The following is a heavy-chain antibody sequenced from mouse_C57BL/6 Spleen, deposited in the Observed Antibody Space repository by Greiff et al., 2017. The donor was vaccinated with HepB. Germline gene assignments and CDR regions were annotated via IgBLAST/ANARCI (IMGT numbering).Heavy chain of an antibody. CDR3: ARGGNPYWYFDV. V-gene: IGHV5-17*01. J-gene: IGHJ1*03. CDR2: ISSGSSTI. Sequence: EVHLVESGGGLVKPGGSLKLSCAASGFTFSDYGMHWVRQAPEKGLEWVAYISSGSSTIYYADTVKGRFTISRDNAKNTLFLQMTSLRSEDTAMYYCARGGNPYWYFDVWGTGTTVTVSS. CDR1: GFTFSDYG. D-gene: IGHD2-1*01.